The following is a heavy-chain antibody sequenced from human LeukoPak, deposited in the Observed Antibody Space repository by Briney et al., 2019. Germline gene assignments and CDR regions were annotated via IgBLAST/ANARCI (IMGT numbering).Heavy chain of an antibody. CDR2: INPNSGGT. CDR1: GYTFTGYY. CDR3: ARDHDFWSGYSENWFDP. Sequence: ASVKVSCKASGYTFTGYYMHWVRQAPGQGLEWMGWINPNSGGTNYAQKFQGRVTMTRDTSISTACMELSRLRSDDTAVYYCARDHDFWSGYSENWFDPWGQGTLVTVSS. J-gene: IGHJ5*02. V-gene: IGHV1-2*02. D-gene: IGHD3-3*01.